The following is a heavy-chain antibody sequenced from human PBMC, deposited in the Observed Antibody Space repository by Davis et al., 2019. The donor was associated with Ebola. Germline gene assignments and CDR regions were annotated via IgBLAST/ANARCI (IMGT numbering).Heavy chain of an antibody. J-gene: IGHJ4*02. CDR1: GFTFSSYW. CDR3: ARAAAYSSRWLWYFDY. CDR2: INSDGSST. V-gene: IGHV3-74*01. D-gene: IGHD6-13*01. Sequence: GESLKISCAASGFTFSSYWMHWVRQAPGKGLVWVSRINSDGSSTSYADSVKGRFTISRDNAKNTLYLQMNSLRAEDTAVYYCARAAAYSSRWLWYFDYWGQGTLVTVSS.